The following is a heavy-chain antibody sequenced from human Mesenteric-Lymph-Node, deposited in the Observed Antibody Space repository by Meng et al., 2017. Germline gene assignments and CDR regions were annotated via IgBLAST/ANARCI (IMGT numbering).Heavy chain of an antibody. J-gene: IGHJ4*02. D-gene: IGHD2-15*01. Sequence: VGLGRAGAGVRKPGASVKVSCKASGGTFSSYAISWVRQAPGQGLEWMGGIIPIFGTANYAQKFQGRVTITVDESTSTAYMELSSLRSEDTAVYYCAREGCSGGSCYSGFDYWGQGTLVTVSS. CDR2: IIPIFGTA. CDR1: GGTFSSYA. V-gene: IGHV1-69*01. CDR3: AREGCSGGSCYSGFDY.